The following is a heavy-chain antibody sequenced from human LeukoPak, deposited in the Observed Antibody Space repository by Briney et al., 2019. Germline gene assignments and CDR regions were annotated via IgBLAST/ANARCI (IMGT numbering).Heavy chain of an antibody. Sequence: GASVKVSCKASGYTFTGYYMHWVRQAPGQGLEWMGWINPNSGGTNYAQKFQGRVTMTRDTSISTAYMELSRLRSDDTAVYYCARLLGIQDFYYYYYYMDVWGKGTTVAVSS. J-gene: IGHJ6*03. V-gene: IGHV1-2*02. CDR3: ARLLGIQDFYYYYYYMDV. CDR2: INPNSGGT. D-gene: IGHD5-18*01. CDR1: GYTFTGYY.